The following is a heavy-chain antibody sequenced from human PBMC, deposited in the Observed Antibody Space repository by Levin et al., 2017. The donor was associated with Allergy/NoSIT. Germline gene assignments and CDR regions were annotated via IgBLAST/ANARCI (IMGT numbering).Heavy chain of an antibody. J-gene: IGHJ6*03. CDR3: ARATNWNPNYYDYYMDV. CDR2: IRQDGSEK. D-gene: IGHD1-1*01. CDR1: GFTFSNYW. V-gene: IGHV3-7*03. Sequence: SCAASGFTFSNYWMTWVRQAPGKGLEWVANIRQDGSEKYYVESVKGRFTISRDNAKNSLYLQMNRLRGDDTAVYYCARATNWNPNYYDYYMDVWGKGTTLTVSS.